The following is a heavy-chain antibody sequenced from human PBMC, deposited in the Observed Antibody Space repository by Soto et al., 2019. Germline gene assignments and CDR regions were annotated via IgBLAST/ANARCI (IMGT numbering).Heavy chain of an antibody. CDR3: ARPEYDSGSYLDY. J-gene: IGHJ4*02. CDR2: ISYDGSNK. Sequence: QVQLVESGGGVVQPGRSLRLSCAASGFTFSSYAMLWVRQAPGKGLEWVAVISYDGSNKYYADSVKGRFTISRDNSKNTLYLQMNSLGAEDTAVYYGARPEYDSGSYLDYWGQGTLVTVSS. CDR1: GFTFSSYA. D-gene: IGHD3-10*01. V-gene: IGHV3-30-3*01.